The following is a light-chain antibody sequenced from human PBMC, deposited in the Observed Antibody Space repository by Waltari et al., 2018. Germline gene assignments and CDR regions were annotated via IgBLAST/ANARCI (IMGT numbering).Light chain of an antibody. CDR3: QQYSSSPLT. Sequence: IVLTRSPGTLSLSPGERATVSCRASQSVNNYLAWFQQKPGQAPRLLIHGASSRATGIPDRISGSGSGTDFTLTISGLEPQDFAVYYCQQYSSSPLTFGPGTKVDIK. V-gene: IGKV3-20*01. CDR2: GAS. CDR1: QSVNNY. J-gene: IGKJ3*01.